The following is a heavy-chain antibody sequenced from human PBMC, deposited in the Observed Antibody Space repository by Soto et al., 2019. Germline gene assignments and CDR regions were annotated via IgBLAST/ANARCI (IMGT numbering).Heavy chain of an antibody. CDR3: ATQNSGDDKGTRYCHCGRDV. D-gene: IGHD5-12*01. CDR2: IDPTDSYT. Sequence: GESLKISCQASGYSFTTYWISWVRQMPGKGLECMGRIDPTDSYTDYGPSFEGHVTMSVDRSINTAYLEWSSLKASDSAMYYCATQNSGDDKGTRYCHCGRDVWGQGTTVTVSS. J-gene: IGHJ6*02. CDR1: GYSFTTYW. V-gene: IGHV5-10-1*01.